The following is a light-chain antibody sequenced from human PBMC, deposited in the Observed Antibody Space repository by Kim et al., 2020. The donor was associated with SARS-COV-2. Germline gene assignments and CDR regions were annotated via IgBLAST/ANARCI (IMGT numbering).Light chain of an antibody. V-gene: IGKV1-12*01. J-gene: IGKJ4*01. CDR1: EYIYTW. Sequence: DIQMTQSPSSVSASVGDRVSINCRASEYIYTWLAWYQQQPGKAPKLLISGATNLQPGVPQRFSASGSGTDFTLTISSLQPEDFATYFCQQLNTLPLTFGGGTKVEI. CDR2: GAT. CDR3: QQLNTLPLT.